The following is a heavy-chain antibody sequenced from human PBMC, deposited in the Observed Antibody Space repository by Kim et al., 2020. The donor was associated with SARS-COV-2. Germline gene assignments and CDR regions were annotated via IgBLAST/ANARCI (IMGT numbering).Heavy chain of an antibody. J-gene: IGHJ4*02. Sequence: SETLSLTCTVSGGSISSSNYFWGWIRQPPGKGLEWIGSIYYTGNTYYNPSLTSRVTISVDTSENQFSLKLNSVTAADTAIYYCARHVGRGTWFFDFWGQGTLVTVSS. V-gene: IGHV4-39*01. CDR3: ARHVGRGTWFFDF. CDR2: IYYTGNT. CDR1: GGSISSSNYF. D-gene: IGHD6-13*01.